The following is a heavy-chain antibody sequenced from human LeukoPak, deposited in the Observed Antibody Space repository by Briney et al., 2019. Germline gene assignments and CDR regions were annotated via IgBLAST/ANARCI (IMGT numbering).Heavy chain of an antibody. CDR1: GYTFTGYY. CDR3: ARDKGGAAALNDY. J-gene: IGHJ4*02. V-gene: IGHV1-2*02. D-gene: IGHD6-13*01. Sequence: ASVKVSCKASGYTFTGYYMHWVRQAPGQGLEWMGWINPNSGGTNYAQKFQGRVTMTRDTSISTAYMELSRLRSDDTAVYYCARDKGGAAALNDYWGQGTLVTVSS. CDR2: INPNSGGT.